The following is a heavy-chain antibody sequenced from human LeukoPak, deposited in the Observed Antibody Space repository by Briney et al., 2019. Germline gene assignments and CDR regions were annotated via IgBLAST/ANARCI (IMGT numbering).Heavy chain of an antibody. V-gene: IGHV1-2*02. CDR2: INPNSGGT. CDR3: ASSTSNWFDP. Sequence: ASVKVSCKASGYTFTNYDINWVRQAPGQGLEWMGWINPNSGGTNYAQKFQGRVTMTRDTSISTVYMELSRLRSDDTAMYYCASSTSNWFDPWGQGTLVTVSS. CDR1: GYTFTNYD. J-gene: IGHJ5*02.